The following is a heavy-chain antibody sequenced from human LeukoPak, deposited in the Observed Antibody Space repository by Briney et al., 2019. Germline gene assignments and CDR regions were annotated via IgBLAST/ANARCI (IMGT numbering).Heavy chain of an antibody. CDR1: GYSFTSYW. Sequence: GESLKISCKGSGYSFTSYWIGWVRQMPGKGLEWMGIIYPGDSDTRYSPSFQGQVTISADKSISTAYPQWSSLKASDTAMYYCATKDFTLTGYYDAFDIWGQGTMVTLSS. J-gene: IGHJ3*02. V-gene: IGHV5-51*01. CDR2: IYPGDSDT. D-gene: IGHD3-9*01. CDR3: ATKDFTLTGYYDAFDI.